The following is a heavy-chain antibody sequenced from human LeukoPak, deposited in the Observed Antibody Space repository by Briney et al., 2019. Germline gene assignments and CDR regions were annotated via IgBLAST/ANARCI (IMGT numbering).Heavy chain of an antibody. CDR1: GGSISSYY. J-gene: IGHJ4*02. V-gene: IGHV4-59*01. CDR2: IYYSGST. CDR3: ARGRYYFDY. Sequence: PSEALSLTCTVSGGSISSYYWSWIRQPPGKGLEWIGYIYYSGSTNYNPSLKSRVTISVDTSKNQFSLKPSSVTAADTAVYYCARGRYYFDYWGQGTLVTVSS.